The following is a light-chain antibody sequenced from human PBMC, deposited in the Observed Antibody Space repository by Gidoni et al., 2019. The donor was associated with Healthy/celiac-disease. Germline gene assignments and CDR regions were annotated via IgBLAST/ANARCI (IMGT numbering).Light chain of an antibody. Sequence: EIVMTQSPATLSVSPGERATLSCRASQSVSSNLAWYQQKPGQAPRLLIYGASTRATGIPARFRCSGSGTEFTLTISSLQSEDFAVYYCQQYNNWPLWTFAQGTKVEIK. CDR3: QQYNNWPLWT. CDR2: GAS. J-gene: IGKJ1*01. CDR1: QSVSSN. V-gene: IGKV3-15*01.